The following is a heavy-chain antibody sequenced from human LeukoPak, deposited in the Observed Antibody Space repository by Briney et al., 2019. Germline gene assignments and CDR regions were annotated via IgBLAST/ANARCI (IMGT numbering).Heavy chain of an antibody. CDR3: ARRRLNLSSSWPFDY. V-gene: IGHV4-34*01. D-gene: IGHD6-13*01. CDR1: GFSISSGYY. CDR2: INHSGST. Sequence: PSETLSLTCTVSGFSISSGYYWSWIRQPPGEGLEWIGEINHSGSTNYNPSLKSRVTISVDTSKNQFSLKLSSVTAADTAVYYCARRRLNLSSSWPFDYWGQGTLVTVSS. J-gene: IGHJ4*02.